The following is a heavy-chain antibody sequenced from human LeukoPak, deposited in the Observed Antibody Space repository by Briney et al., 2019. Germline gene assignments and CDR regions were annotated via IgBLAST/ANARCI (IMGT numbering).Heavy chain of an antibody. V-gene: IGHV4-34*01. Sequence: SETLSLTCTVSGGSISDYYWSWIRQPPGKGLEWIGEINHSGSTNYNPSLKSRVTISVDTSKNQFSLKLSSVTAADTAVYYCVRGCGVYSNFCDAFDIWGQGTMVTVSS. CDR1: GGSISDYY. D-gene: IGHD4-4*01. CDR3: VRGCGVYSNFCDAFDI. CDR2: INHSGST. J-gene: IGHJ3*02.